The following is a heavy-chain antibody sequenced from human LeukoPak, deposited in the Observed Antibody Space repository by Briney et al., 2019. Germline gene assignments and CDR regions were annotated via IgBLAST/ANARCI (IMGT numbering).Heavy chain of an antibody. V-gene: IGHV3-33*01. CDR3: AREDWGSTGHSFGY. Sequence: GGSLRLSCVASGFGLSSNGMHWVRQAPGKGLEWVAVLWSDASNRYYADSVKVRFTISRDISKNTLYLQMTSLRVEDTAVYYCAREDWGSTGHSFGYWGQGTLVTVSS. CDR2: LWSDASNR. D-gene: IGHD7-27*01. J-gene: IGHJ4*02. CDR1: GFGLSSNG.